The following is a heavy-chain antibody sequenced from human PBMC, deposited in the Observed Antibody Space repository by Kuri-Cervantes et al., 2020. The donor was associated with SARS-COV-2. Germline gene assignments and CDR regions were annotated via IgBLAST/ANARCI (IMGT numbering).Heavy chain of an antibody. CDR2: IYTGGTT. J-gene: IGHJ6*03. CDR3: ARVAGEGPIYYYYMDV. V-gene: IGHV3-66*02. Sequence: GGSLRLSCAASGFTVSSRYMTWVRQAPGKGLEWVSTIYTGGTTDYADSVKGRFIISRDNSKNTLHLQMNSLRPEDTAVYYCARVAGEGPIYYYYMDVWGKGPRSPSP. CDR1: GFTVSSRY. D-gene: IGHD2-21*01.